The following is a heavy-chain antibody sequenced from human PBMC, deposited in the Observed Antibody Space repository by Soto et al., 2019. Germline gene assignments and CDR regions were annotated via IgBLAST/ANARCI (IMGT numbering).Heavy chain of an antibody. D-gene: IGHD6-6*01. CDR1: GYSFTSYW. J-gene: IGHJ6*02. V-gene: IGHV5-51*01. CDR3: ARYVSIADRPPANYYYYYGMDV. Sequence: PGESLKISCKGSGYSFTSYWIGWVRQMPGKGLEWMGIIYPGGSDTRYSPSFQGQVTISADKSISTAYLQWSSLKASDTAMYYCARYVSIADRPPANYYYYYGMDVWGQGTTVTVSS. CDR2: IYPGGSDT.